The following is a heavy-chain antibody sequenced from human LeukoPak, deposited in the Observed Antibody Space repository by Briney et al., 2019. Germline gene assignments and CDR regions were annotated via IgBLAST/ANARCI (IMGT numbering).Heavy chain of an antibody. CDR1: GGSFSSYY. CDR2: IYYSGST. J-gene: IGHJ4*02. D-gene: IGHD5-18*01. V-gene: IGHV4-39*01. CDR3: ARLPSYGLVLFDY. Sequence: PSETLSLTCAVYGGSFSSYYWGWIRQPPGKGLEWIGSIYYSGSTYYNPSLKSRVTISVDTSKNQFSLKLGSVTAADTAAYYCARLPSYGLVLFDYWGQGTLVTVSS.